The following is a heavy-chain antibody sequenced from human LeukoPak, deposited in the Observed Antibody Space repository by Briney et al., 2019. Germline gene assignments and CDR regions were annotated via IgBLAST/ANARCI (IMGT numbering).Heavy chain of an antibody. V-gene: IGHV4-61*02. Sequence: SQTLSLTCTVSGASINRGSYYWTWIRQPAGKGLEWIGRIYTGGSTNYNPSLKSRVTISVDTSKSQFSLKLSSVTAADTAVYYCARTEGGQWLAYNWFDPWGQGTLVTVSS. CDR1: GASINRGSYY. D-gene: IGHD6-19*01. J-gene: IGHJ5*02. CDR2: IYTGGST. CDR3: ARTEGGQWLAYNWFDP.